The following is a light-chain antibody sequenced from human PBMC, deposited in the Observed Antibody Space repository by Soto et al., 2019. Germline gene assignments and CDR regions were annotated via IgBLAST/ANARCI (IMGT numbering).Light chain of an antibody. V-gene: IGKV1-39*01. J-gene: IGKJ1*01. Sequence: DIQMTQSPSSLSASVGYRVTLTCRASQSINKYLNWYQQKPGKAPRLLIYAASNLQSGVPSRFSGSRSGTDFALTISSLQRDDFATYYCQQTDSFPRTFGQGTKVDIK. CDR2: AAS. CDR1: QSINKY. CDR3: QQTDSFPRT.